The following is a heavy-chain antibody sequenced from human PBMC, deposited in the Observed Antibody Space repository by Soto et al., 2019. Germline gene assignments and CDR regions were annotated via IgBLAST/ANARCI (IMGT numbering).Heavy chain of an antibody. CDR3: TRERGCYESGGYLIRGAFEM. CDR2: IYFRGNT. Sequence: SETLSLTCSVSGDSISRIDYYWTWIRQHPEKGLEWIGNIYFRGNTYYSPSLESRLTITVDTSKNQFSLKLTSVTAADTAVSYCTRERGCYESGGYLIRGAFEMWGQGKMVAVSS. J-gene: IGHJ3*02. CDR1: GDSISRIDYY. D-gene: IGHD3-22*01. V-gene: IGHV4-31*03.